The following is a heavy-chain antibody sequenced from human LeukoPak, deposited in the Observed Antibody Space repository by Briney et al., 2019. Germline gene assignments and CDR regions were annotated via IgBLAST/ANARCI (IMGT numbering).Heavy chain of an antibody. CDR2: ISGSGGST. J-gene: IGHJ6*02. V-gene: IGHV3-23*01. CDR1: GITFSSYA. D-gene: IGHD2-2*01. Sequence: PGGSLRLSCAASGITFSSYAMSWVRQAPGKGLEWVSGISGSGGSTYYADSVKGRFTISRDNSKNTLYLQMNSLRAEDTAVYYCAKWGIVAVPAASVWGQGTTVTVSS. CDR3: AKWGIVAVPAASV.